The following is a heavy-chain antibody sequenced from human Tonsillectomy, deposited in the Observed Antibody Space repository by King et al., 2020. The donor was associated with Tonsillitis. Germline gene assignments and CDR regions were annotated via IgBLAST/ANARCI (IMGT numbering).Heavy chain of an antibody. CDR2: ISSSSSTI. Sequence: VQLVESGGGLVQPGGSLRLSCAASGFTFSSYSMNWVRQAPGKGLEWVSYISSSSSTIYYADSVKGRFTISRDNAKNSLYLQMSSLRAEDTAVYYCARDKYFQHWGQGTLVTVSS. V-gene: IGHV3-48*01. CDR1: GFTFSSYS. J-gene: IGHJ1*01. CDR3: ARDKYFQH.